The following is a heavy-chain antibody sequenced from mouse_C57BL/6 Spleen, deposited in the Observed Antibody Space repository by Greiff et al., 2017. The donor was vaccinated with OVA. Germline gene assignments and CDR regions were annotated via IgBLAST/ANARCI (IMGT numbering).Heavy chain of an antibody. D-gene: IGHD1-1*01. V-gene: IGHV1-74*01. CDR1: GYTFTSYW. Sequence: QVHVKQPGAELVKPGASVKVSCKASGYTFTSYWMHWVKQRPGQGLEWIGRIHPSDSDTNYNQKFKGKATLTVDKSSSTAYMQLSSLTSEDSAVYYCAIDGPITTVVNYWGQGTTLTVSS. J-gene: IGHJ2*01. CDR3: AIDGPITTVVNY. CDR2: IHPSDSDT.